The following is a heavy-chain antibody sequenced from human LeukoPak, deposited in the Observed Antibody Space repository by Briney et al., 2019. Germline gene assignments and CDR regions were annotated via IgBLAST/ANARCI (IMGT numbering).Heavy chain of an antibody. J-gene: IGHJ6*02. CDR3: ASGYYYGMDV. Sequence: PSETLSLTYAVSGGSVSSGSYYWSWIRQPPGKGLEWIGYIYYSGSTNYNPSLKSRVTISVDTSKNQFSLKLSSVTAADTAVYYCASGYYYGMDVWGQGTTVTVSS. V-gene: IGHV4-61*01. CDR2: IYYSGST. CDR1: GGSVSSGSYY.